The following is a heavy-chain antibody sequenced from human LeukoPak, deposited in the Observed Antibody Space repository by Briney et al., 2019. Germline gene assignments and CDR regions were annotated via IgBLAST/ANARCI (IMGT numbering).Heavy chain of an antibody. CDR1: GGSIRSSSYY. V-gene: IGHV4-39*01. Sequence: PSETLSLICTVSGGSIRSSSYYWRWIRQPPGKGLEWIGSISYSGSTYYNPSLTSRVTISVYTSENQFSLKLSSVTAADTAVYYCARHLVTGVQRGYFDYWGEGTLVTVSS. J-gene: IGHJ4*02. CDR3: ARHLVTGVQRGYFDY. CDR2: ISYSGST. D-gene: IGHD2-21*02.